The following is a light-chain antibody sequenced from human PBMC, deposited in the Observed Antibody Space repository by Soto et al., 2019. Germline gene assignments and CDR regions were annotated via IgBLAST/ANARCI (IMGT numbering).Light chain of an antibody. CDR3: QQYNDWPPMYT. J-gene: IGKJ2*01. CDR2: GAS. CDR1: QSVRTN. Sequence: EVVLTQSPATLSLSPGERATLSCRASQSVRTNLAWYQQKPGQPPSLLIYGASTRATGIPVRFSGSGSGTEFTLTISGLKSEDLAVYFCQQYNDWPPMYTLGQGTKVDIK. V-gene: IGKV3-15*01.